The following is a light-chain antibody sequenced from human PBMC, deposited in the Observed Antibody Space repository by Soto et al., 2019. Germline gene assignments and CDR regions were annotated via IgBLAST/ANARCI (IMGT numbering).Light chain of an antibody. CDR2: DAS. V-gene: IGKV1-5*01. J-gene: IGKJ3*01. Sequence: DIQMTQSPSTLSASVGDRVTITCRASQSISRSLAWYQQKPGKAPSLLIYDASSLEGGVASRFSGSGFGTEFTLTITNLQPADFATYYCQQYNDVLCSFGPGTTVDFK. CDR1: QSISRS. CDR3: QQYNDVLCS.